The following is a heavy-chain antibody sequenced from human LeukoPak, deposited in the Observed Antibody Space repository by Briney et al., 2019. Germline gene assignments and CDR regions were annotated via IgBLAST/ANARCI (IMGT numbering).Heavy chain of an antibody. D-gene: IGHD3-22*01. J-gene: IGHJ4*02. V-gene: IGHV3-30*04. CDR1: GFTFSSFP. CDR2: ISYDESNK. Sequence: PGGSLRLSCAASGFTFSSFPMHWVRQAPGKGLEWVTFISYDESNKYYADSVKGRFTISRDNSKNTLYLQMNSLRAEDTAVYYCARSNYYYDSRRGPLAYWGQKTLVTVSS. CDR3: ARSNYYYDSRRGPLAY.